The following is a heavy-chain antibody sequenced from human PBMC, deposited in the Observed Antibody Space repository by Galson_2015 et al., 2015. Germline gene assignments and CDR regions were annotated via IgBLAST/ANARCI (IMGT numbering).Heavy chain of an antibody. CDR3: ARHPLIAAAGPYNWFDP. V-gene: IGHV5-51*01. J-gene: IGHJ5*02. CDR2: IYPGDSDT. CDR1: GYSFTSYW. D-gene: IGHD6-13*01. Sequence: QSGAEVKKPGESLKISCKGSGYSFTSYWIGWVRQMPGKGLEWVGIIYPGDSDTRYSPSFQGRVTISADKSISTAYLQWSSLKASDTAMYYCARHPLIAAAGPYNWFDPWGQGTLVTVSS.